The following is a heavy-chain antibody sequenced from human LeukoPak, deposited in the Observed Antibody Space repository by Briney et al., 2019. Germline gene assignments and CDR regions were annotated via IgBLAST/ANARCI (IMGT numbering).Heavy chain of an antibody. Sequence: GGSLRLSCAASGFTFDDYAMHWVRQAPGKGLEWVSGISWNSGSMAYADSVKGRFTISRDNAKNSLYLQMNSLRVEDTALYYCAKGPYYDILTGYFDYWGQGTLVTVSS. J-gene: IGHJ4*02. D-gene: IGHD3-9*01. V-gene: IGHV3-9*01. CDR3: AKGPYYDILTGYFDY. CDR2: ISWNSGSM. CDR1: GFTFDDYA.